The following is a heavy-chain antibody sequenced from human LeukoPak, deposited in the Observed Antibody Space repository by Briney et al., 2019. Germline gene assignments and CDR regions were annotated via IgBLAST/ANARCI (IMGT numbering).Heavy chain of an antibody. CDR3: AKDVNAYCSGDCSDY. CDR1: GFTFSSYA. CDR2: ISGSGGST. V-gene: IGHV3-23*01. D-gene: IGHD2-21*01. J-gene: IGHJ4*02. Sequence: GGSLRLSCAASGFTFSSYAMSWVRQAPGKGLEWVSAISGSGGSTYYADSVKGRFTISRDNSKNMVSLEMNSLRTEDTAVYYCAKDVNAYCSGDCSDYWGQGTLVTVSS.